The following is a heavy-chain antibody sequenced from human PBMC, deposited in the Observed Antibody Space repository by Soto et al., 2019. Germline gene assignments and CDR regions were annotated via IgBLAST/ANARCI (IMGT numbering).Heavy chain of an antibody. V-gene: IGHV1-69*02. CDR2: IIPILGIA. Sequence: QVQLVQSGAEVKKPGSSVKVSCKASGGTFSSYTISWVRQAPGQGLEWMGRIIPILGIANYAQKFQGRVTITADKSTSTAYMELSSLRSEDTAVYYCSRVLSGVAYTWCQGTLVTVSS. CDR3: SRVLSGVAYT. D-gene: IGHD3-16*01. CDR1: GGTFSSYT. J-gene: IGHJ4*02.